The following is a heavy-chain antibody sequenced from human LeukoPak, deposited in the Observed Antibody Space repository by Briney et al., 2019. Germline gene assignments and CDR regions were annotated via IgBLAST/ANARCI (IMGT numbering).Heavy chain of an antibody. J-gene: IGHJ4*02. Sequence: GKSLKISCKGSGYRFTTYWIAWVRQMPGKGLEWMGIIYPGDSDTRYSPSFQGQVTISADMSISTAYLQWNSLKASDTAIYYCARMGGSGWAFDYWGQGTLVTVSS. CDR2: IYPGDSDT. V-gene: IGHV5-51*01. CDR1: GYRFTTYW. CDR3: ARMGGSGWAFDY. D-gene: IGHD6-19*01.